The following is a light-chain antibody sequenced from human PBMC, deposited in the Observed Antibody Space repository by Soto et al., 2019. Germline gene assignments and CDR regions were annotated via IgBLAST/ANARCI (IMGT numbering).Light chain of an antibody. CDR1: SSDVGGYNY. CDR2: EVS. J-gene: IGLJ1*01. Sequence: QSVLTQPPSASGSFGQSVTISCTGTSSDVGGYNYVSWYQQHPGKAPKLMIYEVSERPSGVPDRFSGSKSGNTASLTVSGLQADEEDDYYYNSYSGTNYHYVFGTGTKVTVL. CDR3: NSYSGTNYHYV. V-gene: IGLV2-8*01.